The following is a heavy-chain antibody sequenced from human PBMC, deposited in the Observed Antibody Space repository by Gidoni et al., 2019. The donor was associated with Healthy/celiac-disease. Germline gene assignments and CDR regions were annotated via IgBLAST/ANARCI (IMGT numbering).Heavy chain of an antibody. CDR3: ARAIGSNWFDP. CDR2: IYYSGST. Sequence: QVQLQESGPGLVKPSETLSLTCTVSGGSISSYYWSWIRQPPGKGLEWIGYIYYSGSTNYNPSLKSRVTISVDTSKNQFSLKLSSVTAADTAVYYCARAIGSNWFDPWGQGTLVTVSS. V-gene: IGHV4-59*01. J-gene: IGHJ5*02. CDR1: GGSISSYY.